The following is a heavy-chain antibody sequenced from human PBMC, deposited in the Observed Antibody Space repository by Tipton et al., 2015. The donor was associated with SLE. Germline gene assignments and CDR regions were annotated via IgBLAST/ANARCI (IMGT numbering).Heavy chain of an antibody. CDR1: GGSISSGGYY. CDR2: IYYSGST. V-gene: IGHV4-31*03. D-gene: IGHD3-3*01. J-gene: IGHJ5*02. Sequence: TLSLTCTVSGGSISSGGYYWSWIRQHPGKGLEWIGYIYYSGSTYYNPSLKSRLTMSVDTSKNQFSLKLTSVTAADTAIYFCARDFWSGYRWFDPWGQGMMVTVSS. CDR3: ARDFWSGYRWFDP.